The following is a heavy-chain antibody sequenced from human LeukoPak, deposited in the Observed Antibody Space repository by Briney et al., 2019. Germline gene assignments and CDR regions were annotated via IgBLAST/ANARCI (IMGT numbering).Heavy chain of an antibody. CDR2: IYPGDSDT. CDR3: ATPYSTGWYPFDY. V-gene: IGHV5-51*01. J-gene: IGHJ4*02. CDR1: GYSFTSYW. Sequence: GESLKISLKVSGYSFTSYWIGWVRQMPGKGVEWMGIIYPGDSDTRYSPSFQGQVTISDHNSSSTTYLQWSTLKASDTAMYYCATPYSTGWYPFDYGGQGTLVTVSS. D-gene: IGHD6-19*01.